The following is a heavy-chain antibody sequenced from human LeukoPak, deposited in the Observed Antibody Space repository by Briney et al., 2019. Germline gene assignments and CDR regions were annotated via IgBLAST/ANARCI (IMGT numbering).Heavy chain of an antibody. CDR3: AKGSRLAVAGTYYYYGMDV. Sequence: GGSLRLSCAASGFTFSSYAMSWVRQAPGKGVEWVSAISGSGGSTYYADSVKGRFTISRDNSKNTLYLQMNSLRAEDTAVYYCAKGSRLAVAGTYYYYGMDVWGQGTTVTVSS. V-gene: IGHV3-23*01. CDR2: ISGSGGST. CDR1: GFTFSSYA. D-gene: IGHD6-19*01. J-gene: IGHJ6*02.